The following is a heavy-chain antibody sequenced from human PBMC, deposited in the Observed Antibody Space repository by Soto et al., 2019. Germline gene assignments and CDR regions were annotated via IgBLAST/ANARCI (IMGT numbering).Heavy chain of an antibody. CDR3: ARDRRIAARPGGYNWFDP. CDR1: GYTFTGYY. CDR2: INPNSGGT. V-gene: IGHV1-2*04. D-gene: IGHD6-6*01. Sequence: ASVKVSCKASGYTFTGYYMHWVRQAPGQGLEWMGWINPNSGGTNYAQKFQGWVTMTRDTSISTAYMELSRLRSDDTAVYYCARDRRIAARPGGYNWFDPWGQGTLVTVSS. J-gene: IGHJ5*02.